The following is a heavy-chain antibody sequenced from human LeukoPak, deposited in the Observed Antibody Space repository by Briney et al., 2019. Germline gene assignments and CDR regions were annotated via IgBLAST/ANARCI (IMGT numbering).Heavy chain of an antibody. J-gene: IGHJ4*02. V-gene: IGHV1-69*13. CDR1: GGTFSSYA. Sequence: ASVKVSCKASGGTFSSYALSWVRQAPGQGLEWMGGITPIFGTANYAQKFQGRVTITADESTSTAYMELSSLRSEDTAVYYCARAAYVYSSSWYSDYWGQGTLVTVSS. CDR2: ITPIFGTA. CDR3: ARAAYVYSSSWYSDY. D-gene: IGHD6-13*01.